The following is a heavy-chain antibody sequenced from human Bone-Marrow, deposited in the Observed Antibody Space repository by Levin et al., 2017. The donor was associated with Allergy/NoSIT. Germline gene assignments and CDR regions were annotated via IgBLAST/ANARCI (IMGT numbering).Heavy chain of an antibody. D-gene: IGHD2-2*01. V-gene: IGHV1-24*01. CDR2: FAPEDAET. Sequence: GGSLRLSCKVSGYTLTDLAMQWVRQTPGKGLEWMGGFAPEDAETIYAQEFQGRVTMTEDTATDTAYMELARLGSEDTALYYWVTRVDRQDFWGQGTLVSVSS. CDR3: VTRVDRQDF. J-gene: IGHJ4*02. CDR1: GYTLTDLA.